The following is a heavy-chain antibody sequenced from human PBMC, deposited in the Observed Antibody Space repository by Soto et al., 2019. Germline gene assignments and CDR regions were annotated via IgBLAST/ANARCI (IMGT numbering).Heavy chain of an antibody. CDR2: INHSGST. CDR1: GRSFSGYY. CDR3: ARVRIAVAGATNPPFDY. D-gene: IGHD6-19*01. Sequence: SETLSLTCAVYGRSFSGYYWSWIRQPPGKGLEWIGEINHSGSTNYNPSLKNRVTISVDTSKNQFSLKLSSVTAADTAVYYCARVRIAVAGATNPPFDYWCQGTLVTVSS. J-gene: IGHJ4*02. V-gene: IGHV4-34*01.